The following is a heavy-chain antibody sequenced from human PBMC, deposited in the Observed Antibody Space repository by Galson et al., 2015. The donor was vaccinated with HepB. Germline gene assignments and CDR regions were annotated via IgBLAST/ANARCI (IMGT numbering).Heavy chain of an antibody. Sequence: SLRLSCAASGFTFSTYAMSWVRQAPGKGLEWVSSISGSGGNTYYADSVKGRFTISRDNSKNTLYLQMNSLRVDDTAVYYCAKGGFSRGVVGASNWFDPWGQGSLVTVAS. J-gene: IGHJ5*02. CDR1: GFTFSTYA. V-gene: IGHV3-23*01. D-gene: IGHD1-26*01. CDR2: ISGSGGNT. CDR3: AKGGFSRGVVGASNWFDP.